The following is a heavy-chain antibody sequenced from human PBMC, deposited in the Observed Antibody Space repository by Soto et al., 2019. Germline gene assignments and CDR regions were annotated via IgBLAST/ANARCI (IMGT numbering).Heavy chain of an antibody. CDR3: ARALPRSSGYSYGALDY. Sequence: GASVKVSCKASGSTFTSYYVHWVRQAPGQGLEWMGILNPGGGTTTYAQRFQGRLTMTSDTSTSTVYMELTSLRSDDTAVYYCARALPRSSGYSYGALDYWGQGALVTVSS. D-gene: IGHD5-18*01. V-gene: IGHV1-46*01. CDR1: GSTFTSYY. CDR2: LNPGGGTT. J-gene: IGHJ4*02.